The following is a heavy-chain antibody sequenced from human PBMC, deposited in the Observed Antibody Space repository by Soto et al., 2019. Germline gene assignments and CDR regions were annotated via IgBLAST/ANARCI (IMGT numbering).Heavy chain of an antibody. CDR2: INPNSGGT. CDR3: ARGRFEVGSDY. CDR1: GYTFTGYY. V-gene: IGHV1-2*02. J-gene: IGHJ4*02. Sequence: QVQLVQSGAEVKKPGASVKVSCKASGYTFTGYYMHWVRQAPGQGLEWMGWINPNSGGTNYAQKLQGRVTMTRDTSISTAYMELSRLRSDDTAVYYCARGRFEVGSDYWGQGTLVTVSS. D-gene: IGHD3-10*01.